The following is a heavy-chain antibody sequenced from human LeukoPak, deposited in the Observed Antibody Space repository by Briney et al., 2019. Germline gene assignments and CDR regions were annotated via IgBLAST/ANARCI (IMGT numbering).Heavy chain of an antibody. CDR1: RFTFDDYA. D-gene: IGHD3-10*02. V-gene: IGHV3-9*01. J-gene: IGHJ6*03. CDR3: AKDIFVRRNYYYYMDV. CDR2: TSWNSGSL. Sequence: GGSLRLSSAASRFTFDDYAMHWVRQAPGKGLEWVSGTSWNSGSLGYADSVKGRFTISRDNAKNSLYLQMNSLRAEDTALYYCAKDIFVRRNYYYYMDVWGKGTTVTVSS.